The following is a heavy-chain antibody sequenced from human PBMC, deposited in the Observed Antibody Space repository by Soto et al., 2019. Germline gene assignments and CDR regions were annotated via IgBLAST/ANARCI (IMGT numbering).Heavy chain of an antibody. Sequence: GGSLRLSCAASGFTFSSYGMHWVRQAPGKGLEWVAVIWYDGSNKYYADSVKGRFTIPRDNSKKTLYLQMNSLRAEDTAVYYCARASGYAFDIWGQGTMVTVSS. CDR2: IWYDGSNK. V-gene: IGHV3-33*01. D-gene: IGHD3-22*01. CDR1: GFTFSSYG. CDR3: ARASGYAFDI. J-gene: IGHJ3*02.